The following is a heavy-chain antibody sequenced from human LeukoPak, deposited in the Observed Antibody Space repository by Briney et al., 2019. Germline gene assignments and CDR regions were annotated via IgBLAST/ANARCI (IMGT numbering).Heavy chain of an antibody. D-gene: IGHD3-22*01. Sequence: PSETLSLTCTVSGGSISSYYWSWIRQPPGKGLEWIGYIYYSGSTKYNPSLKSRVTISVDTSKNQFSLKLSSVTAADTAVYYCASYTDSSDFDYWGQGTLVTVSS. V-gene: IGHV4-59*08. J-gene: IGHJ4*02. CDR1: GGSISSYY. CDR3: ASYTDSSDFDY. CDR2: IYYSGST.